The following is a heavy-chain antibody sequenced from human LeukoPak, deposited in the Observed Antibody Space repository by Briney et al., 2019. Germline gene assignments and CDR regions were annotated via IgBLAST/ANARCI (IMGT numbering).Heavy chain of an antibody. CDR1: GFTVSSNY. CDR3: ARGFRRHRGRGVITLDY. CDR2: IYSGGST. D-gene: IGHD3-10*01. Sequence: GGSLRLSCATSGFTVSSNYMSWVRQAPGKGLEWVSVIYSGGSTYYADSVKGRFTISRDNSKNTLYLQMNSLRAEDTAVYYCARGFRRHRGRGVITLDYWGQGTLVTVSS. V-gene: IGHV3-66*01. J-gene: IGHJ4*02.